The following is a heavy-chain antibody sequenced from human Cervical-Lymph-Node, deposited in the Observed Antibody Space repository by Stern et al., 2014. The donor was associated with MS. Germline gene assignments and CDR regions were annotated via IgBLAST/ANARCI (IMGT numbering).Heavy chain of an antibody. V-gene: IGHV4-31*03. CDR2: IYNSGAT. CDR1: GDSITSGGHY. J-gene: IGHJ5*02. CDR3: ASRWSGTYYGQNWFDP. D-gene: IGHD1-26*01. Sequence: QLQLQESCPGLVKPSQTLSLTCTVSGDSITSGGHYWSWIRQHPGKGLEWIGYIYNSGATFYNPSLKGRVTISLDTSKNQFSLQLSSVTAADTAIYYCASRWSGTYYGQNWFDPWGQGILVTVST.